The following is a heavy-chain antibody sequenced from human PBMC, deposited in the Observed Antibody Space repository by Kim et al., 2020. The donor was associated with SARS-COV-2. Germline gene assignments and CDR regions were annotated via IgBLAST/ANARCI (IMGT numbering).Heavy chain of an antibody. CDR3: ARDKRITMVRGVIMPAY. CDR1: GFTFSSYA. CDR2: ISYDGSNK. D-gene: IGHD3-10*01. J-gene: IGHJ4*02. V-gene: IGHV3-30-3*01. Sequence: GGSLRLSCAASGFTFSSYAMHWVRQAPGKGLEWVAVISYDGSNKYYADSVKGRFTISRDNSKNTLYLQMNSLRAEDTAVYYCARDKRITMVRGVIMPAYWGQGTLVTVSS.